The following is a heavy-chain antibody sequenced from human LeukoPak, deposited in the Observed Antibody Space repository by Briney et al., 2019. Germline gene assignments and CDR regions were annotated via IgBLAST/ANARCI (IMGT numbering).Heavy chain of an antibody. CDR1: GGSISNYH. V-gene: IGHV4-4*07. CDR2: IYTSGST. CDR3: ARVGDYALKD. Sequence: SETLSLTCTVSGGSISNYHWSWIRQPAGKGLEWIGRIYTSGSTNYNPSLESRVTMSVDTSKNQFSLKLNSVTAADTAVYYCARVGDYALKDWGQGTLVTVPS. D-gene: IGHD3-16*01. J-gene: IGHJ4*02.